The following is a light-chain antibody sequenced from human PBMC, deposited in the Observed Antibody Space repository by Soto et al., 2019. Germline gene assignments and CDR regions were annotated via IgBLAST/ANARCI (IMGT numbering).Light chain of an antibody. CDR3: QQYYDWLRLT. V-gene: IGKV3D-15*01. CDR2: GAS. Sequence: EIVMTQSPATRSVSPGERATLSCRASQSVNIDLALYQQKPGQAPRLLIFGASSMATGIPARFSGSGSGTEFNLTIISLQSAAFAVYFCQQYYDWLRLTFGGGTMVEIK. J-gene: IGKJ4*02. CDR1: QSVNID.